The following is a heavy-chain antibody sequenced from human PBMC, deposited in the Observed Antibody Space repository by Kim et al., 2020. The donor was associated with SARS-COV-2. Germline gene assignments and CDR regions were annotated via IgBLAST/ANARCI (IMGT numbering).Heavy chain of an antibody. CDR3: ARRPYDSSGPKGAFDI. Sequence: SETLSLTCTVSGGSISSYYWSWIRQPPGKGLEWIGYIYYSGSTNYNPSLKSRVTISVDTSKNQFSLKLSSVTAADTAVYYCARRPYDSSGPKGAFDIWGQGTMVTVSS. CDR2: IYYSGST. J-gene: IGHJ3*02. CDR1: GGSISSYY. D-gene: IGHD3-22*01. V-gene: IGHV4-59*08.